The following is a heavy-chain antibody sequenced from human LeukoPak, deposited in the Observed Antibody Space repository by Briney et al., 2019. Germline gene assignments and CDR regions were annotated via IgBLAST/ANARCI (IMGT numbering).Heavy chain of an antibody. CDR2: ISSSSSYI. D-gene: IGHD2-2*01. Sequence: GGSLRLSCAASGFTFSSYSMNWVRQAPGKGLEWVSSISSSSSYIYYADSVKGRFTISRDNAKNSLYLQMNSLRAEDTAVYYCARDDGGDNIVVVPAATDYWGQGTLVTVSS. V-gene: IGHV3-21*01. J-gene: IGHJ4*02. CDR1: GFTFSSYS. CDR3: ARDDGGDNIVVVPAATDY.